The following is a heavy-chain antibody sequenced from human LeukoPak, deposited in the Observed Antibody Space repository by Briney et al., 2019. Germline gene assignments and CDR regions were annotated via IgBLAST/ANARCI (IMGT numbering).Heavy chain of an antibody. CDR3: AREEYSSSAAY. V-gene: IGHV3-21*01. J-gene: IGHJ4*02. CDR1: GFTFSSYS. Sequence: GGSLRLSCAASGFTFSSYSMNWVRQAPGKGLEWVSSISSSSSYIYYADSVKGRFTISRDNSKSTLYLQMNSLRAGDTAVYYCAREEYSSSAAYWGQGTLVTVSS. CDR2: ISSSSSYI. D-gene: IGHD6-6*01.